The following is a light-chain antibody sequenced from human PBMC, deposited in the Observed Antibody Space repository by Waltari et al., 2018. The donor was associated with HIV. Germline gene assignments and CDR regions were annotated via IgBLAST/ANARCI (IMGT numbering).Light chain of an antibody. CDR3: CSYAGSYTWL. V-gene: IGLV2-11*01. CDR2: DVT. Sequence: QSALTQSRPVSGSPGQSVTIPCPGTSTDVGAYNFVPWYQPRPGKAPKLLIYDVTVRPSGVPGRFSGSKSGNTASLTISGLQADDEGDYHCCSYAGSYTWLFGGGTTVTVL. J-gene: IGLJ3*02. CDR1: STDVGAYNF.